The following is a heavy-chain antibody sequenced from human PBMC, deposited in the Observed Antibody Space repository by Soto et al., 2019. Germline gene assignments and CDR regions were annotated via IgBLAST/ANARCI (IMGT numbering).Heavy chain of an antibody. CDR3: ARRARPDFYYLDV. Sequence: EVQLAESGGGLAQPGGSLRLSCAASGFTLSGYAMDWVRQAPGKGLEYVSGISSNGVGTYYANYLQARFTITRDNSKNTVYLQMGSLRPEQMAVYYCARRARPDFYYLDVWGKGTTVTVSS. CDR2: ISSNGVGT. J-gene: IGHJ6*03. D-gene: IGHD6-6*01. CDR1: GFTLSGYA. V-gene: IGHV3-64*01.